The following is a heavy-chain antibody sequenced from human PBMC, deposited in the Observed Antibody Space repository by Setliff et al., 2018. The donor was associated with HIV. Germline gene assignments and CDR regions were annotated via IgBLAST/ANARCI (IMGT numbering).Heavy chain of an antibody. CDR1: GGSISSHY. J-gene: IGHJ4*02. V-gene: IGHV4-59*11. CDR2: IYYSGST. CDR3: ARRSGYAEDY. Sequence: PSETLSLTCTVSGGSISSHYWSWIRQPPGKGLEWIGSIYYSGSTNYNPSLKSRVTISVDTSKNQFSLKLSSVTAADTAVYYCARRSGYAEDYWGQGTVVTVSS. D-gene: IGHD5-12*01.